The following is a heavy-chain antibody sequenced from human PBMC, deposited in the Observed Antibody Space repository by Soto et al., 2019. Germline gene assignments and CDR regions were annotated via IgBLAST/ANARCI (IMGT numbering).Heavy chain of an antibody. CDR3: ARYIPSGSYGMEG. J-gene: IGHJ6*02. CDR2: FNPSGGST. V-gene: IGHV1-46*01. CDR1: GYTFTSYF. Sequence: ASVKVSCKASGYTFTSYFIHWVRQAPGQGLEWMGIFNPSGGSTSYAQKFQGRVTMTSDTSTSTVYMDLSSLSFEDTAVYYCARYIPSGSYGMEGWGEGTTVTVSS. D-gene: IGHD2-2*02.